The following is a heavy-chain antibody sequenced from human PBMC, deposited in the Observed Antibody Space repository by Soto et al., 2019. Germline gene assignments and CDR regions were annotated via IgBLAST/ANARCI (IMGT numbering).Heavy chain of an antibody. Sequence: PGGSLRLSCAASGFTFSSYSMNWVRQAPGKGLEWVSSISSSSYIYYADSVKGRFTISRDNAKNSLYLQMNSLRAEDTAVYYCASEYCSSTSCKAFDIWGQGTMVTVSS. V-gene: IGHV3-21*01. CDR3: ASEYCSSTSCKAFDI. CDR2: ISSSSYI. J-gene: IGHJ3*02. D-gene: IGHD2-2*01. CDR1: GFTFSSYS.